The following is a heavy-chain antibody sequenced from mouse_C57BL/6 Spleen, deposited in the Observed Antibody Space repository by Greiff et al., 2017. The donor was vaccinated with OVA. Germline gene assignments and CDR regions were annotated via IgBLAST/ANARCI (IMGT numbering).Heavy chain of an antibody. CDR2: INPYNGGT. J-gene: IGHJ4*01. CDR1: GYTFTDYY. Sequence: EVQLQESGPVLVKPGASVKMSCKASGYTFTDYYMNWVKQSHGKSLEWIGVINPYNGGTSYNQKFKGKATLTVDKSSSTAYMELNSLTSEDSAVYYCARERDAMDYWGQGTSVTVSS. V-gene: IGHV1-19*01. CDR3: ARERDAMDY.